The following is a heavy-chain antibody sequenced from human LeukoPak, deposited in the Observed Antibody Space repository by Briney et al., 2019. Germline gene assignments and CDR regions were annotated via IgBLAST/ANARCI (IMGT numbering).Heavy chain of an antibody. J-gene: IGHJ3*02. V-gene: IGHV3-74*01. Sequence: PGGSLRLSCAASGFTFSSYWMHWVRQAPGKGLVWVSRINSDGSSTSYADSVKGRFTISRDNAKNTLYLQMNSLRAEDTAVYYCARVDTAMVRAFDIWGQGTMVTVSS. CDR1: GFTFSSYW. CDR3: ARVDTAMVRAFDI. D-gene: IGHD5-18*01. CDR2: INSDGSST.